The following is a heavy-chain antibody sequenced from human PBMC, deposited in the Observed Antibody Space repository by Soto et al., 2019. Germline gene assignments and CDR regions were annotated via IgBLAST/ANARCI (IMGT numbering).Heavy chain of an antibody. D-gene: IGHD7-27*01. CDR2: IYYSGST. CDR3: ARFSTGDRRMDV. Sequence: SETLSLTCTVSGGSISSYYWSWIRQPPGKGLEWIGYIYYSGSTNYNPSLKSRVTISVDTSKNQFSLKLSSVTAADTAVYYCARFSTGDRRMDVWGQGTTVTVSS. J-gene: IGHJ6*02. V-gene: IGHV4-59*01. CDR1: GGSISSYY.